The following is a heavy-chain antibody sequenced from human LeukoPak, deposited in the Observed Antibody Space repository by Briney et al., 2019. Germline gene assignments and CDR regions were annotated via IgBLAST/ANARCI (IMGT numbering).Heavy chain of an antibody. J-gene: IGHJ5*02. V-gene: IGHV4-30-4*08. D-gene: IGHD4-23*01. CDR3: ARVILRTVVTPYVWWFDP. CDR2: IYYSGST. CDR1: GGSISSGVYY. Sequence: SETLSLTCTVSGGSISSGVYYWSWIRPPPGEGLGWIGLIYYSGSTYYNPSLKSRVTISVDTSKNQFSLKLSSGTAADTAVYYCARVILRTVVTPYVWWFDPWGQGTLVTVSS.